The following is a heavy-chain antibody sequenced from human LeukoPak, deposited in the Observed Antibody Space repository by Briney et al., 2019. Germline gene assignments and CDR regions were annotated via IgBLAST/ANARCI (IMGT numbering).Heavy chain of an antibody. CDR1: GFTFSNYW. J-gene: IGHJ3*02. CDR3: ARQSSDAFDI. V-gene: IGHV3-7*01. Sequence: GGSLRLSCAASGFTFSNYWMSWVRQAPGNGPEWVANIKEDESEKNYVDSVKGRFTISRDSAKNSLYLQMNSLRAEDTAVYYCARQSSDAFDIWGQGTMVTVSS. CDR2: IKEDESEK.